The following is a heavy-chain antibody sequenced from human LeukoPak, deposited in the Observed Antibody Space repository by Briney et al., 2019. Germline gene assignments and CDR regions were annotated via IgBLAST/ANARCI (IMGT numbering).Heavy chain of an antibody. CDR1: GGSISSYY. J-gene: IGHJ4*02. Sequence: KPSETLSLTCTVSGGSISSYYWSWIRQPPGKGLEWIGYIYYSGSTNYNPSLKSRVTISVDTSKNQFSLKLSSVTAADTAVYYCARAAAALYCSGGSCYYYFDYWGQGTLVTVSS. D-gene: IGHD2-15*01. CDR2: IYYSGST. CDR3: ARAAAALYCSGGSCYYYFDY. V-gene: IGHV4-59*12.